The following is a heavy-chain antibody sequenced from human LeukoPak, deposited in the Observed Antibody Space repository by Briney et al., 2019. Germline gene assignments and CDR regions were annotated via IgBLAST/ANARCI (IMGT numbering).Heavy chain of an antibody. D-gene: IGHD6-13*01. CDR2: IYYSGGT. J-gene: IGHJ4*02. CDR3: ARDLWAAGGTNY. Sequence: SETLSLTCTVYGSSISSYYWSWIRQPPGNGLEWIGYIYYSGGTSYSPSLKSRVTISVDTSKNQISLKLRSVTAADTAVYYCARDLWAAGGTNYWGQGVLVTVSS. V-gene: IGHV4-59*01. CDR1: GSSISSYY.